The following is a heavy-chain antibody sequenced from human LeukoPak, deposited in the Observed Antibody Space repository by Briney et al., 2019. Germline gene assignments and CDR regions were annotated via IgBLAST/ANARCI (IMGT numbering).Heavy chain of an antibody. Sequence: PGGFLRLSCAASGFTFSSYEMNWVRQAPGKGLEWVSYISSSGSTIYYADSVKGRFTISRDNAKNSLYLQMNSLRAEDTAVYYCASQEYSYSDYWGQGTLLSLSS. CDR1: GFTFSSYE. CDR2: ISSSGSTI. D-gene: IGHD5-18*01. V-gene: IGHV3-48*03. CDR3: ASQEYSYSDY. J-gene: IGHJ4*02.